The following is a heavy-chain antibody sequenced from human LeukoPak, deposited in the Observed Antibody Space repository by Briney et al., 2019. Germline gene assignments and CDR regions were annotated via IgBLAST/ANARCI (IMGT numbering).Heavy chain of an antibody. CDR3: AKDRSAARVGATPTYYFDY. CDR2: TSGSGGST. CDR1: GITFSRYA. D-gene: IGHD1-26*01. J-gene: IGHJ4*02. V-gene: IGHV3-23*01. Sequence: GGSLRLSCAASGITFSRYATNWVRQAPGKGLEWVSGTSGSGGSTYYADSVKGRFTISRDNSRNTLYLQMGSLTAGDTAVYYCAKDRSAARVGATPTYYFDYWGQGTLVTVSS.